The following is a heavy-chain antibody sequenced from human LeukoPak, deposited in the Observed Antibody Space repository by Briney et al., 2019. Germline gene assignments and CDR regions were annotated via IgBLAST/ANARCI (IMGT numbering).Heavy chain of an antibody. D-gene: IGHD1-20*01. CDR3: ARDRVTALAFDI. CDR2: IYYSGST. J-gene: IGHJ3*02. CDR1: GGSFSGYY. V-gene: IGHV4-59*01. Sequence: KPSETLSLTCAVYGGSFSGYYWSWIRQPPGKGLEWIGYIYYSGSTNYNPSLKSRVTISVDTSKNQFSLKLSSVTAADTAVYYCARDRVTALAFDIWGQGTMVTVSS.